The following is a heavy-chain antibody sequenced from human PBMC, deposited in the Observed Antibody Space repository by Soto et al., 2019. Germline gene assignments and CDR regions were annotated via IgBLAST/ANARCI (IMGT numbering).Heavy chain of an antibody. Sequence: QVQLVQSGGEVKKPGASVKVSCQASGYTFTSYGISWVRQAPGQGLEWMGWISVYNGKTNYAQKFQGRVTMTIDTSTTTAYLEVRSLRFDDTAVYYCTRARYCSSPSCYNLYYYGMDIWGQGTTVTVSS. CDR1: GYTFTSYG. CDR2: ISVYNGKT. V-gene: IGHV1-18*04. D-gene: IGHD2-2*02. J-gene: IGHJ6*01. CDR3: TRARYCSSPSCYNLYYYGMDI.